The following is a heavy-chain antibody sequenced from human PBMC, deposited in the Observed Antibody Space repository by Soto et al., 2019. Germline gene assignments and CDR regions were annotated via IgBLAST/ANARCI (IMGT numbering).Heavy chain of an antibody. V-gene: IGHV1-8*01. J-gene: IGHJ5*02. Sequence: ASVKVSCKASGYTFTIYYINWVRQATGQGLEWMGWMNPNSGNTAYAQKFLGRVTMTRNTSISTAYMELSSLRSEDTAVYYCARERTRGFDPWGQGTLVTVSS. CDR3: ARERTRGFDP. CDR2: MNPNSGNT. CDR1: GYTFTIYY.